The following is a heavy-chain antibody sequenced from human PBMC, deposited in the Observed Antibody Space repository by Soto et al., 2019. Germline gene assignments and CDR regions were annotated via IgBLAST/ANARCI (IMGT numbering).Heavy chain of an antibody. D-gene: IGHD5-18*01. CDR1: GGSISSEGYY. Sequence: QVPLQESGPGLVKPSQTLSLTCTVSGGSISSEGYYWSWFRQLPGKVLEWIGDIYYSGSTYYNPSLKSRLTISGDASKNQFSLKLSSVTAADTALYYCARGRGYSYGPYYFDFWGQGTLVTVSS. CDR2: IYYSGST. CDR3: ARGRGYSYGPYYFDF. J-gene: IGHJ4*02. V-gene: IGHV4-31*03.